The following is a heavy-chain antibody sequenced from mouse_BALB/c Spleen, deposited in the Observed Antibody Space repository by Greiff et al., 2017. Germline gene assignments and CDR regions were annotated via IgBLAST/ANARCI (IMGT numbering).Heavy chain of an antibody. Sequence: LVESGAELMKPGASVKMSCKASGYTFTDYWMHWVKQRPGQGLEWIGAIDTSDSYTSYNQKFKGKATLTVDESSSTAYMQLSSLTSEDSAVYYCARSPTATYAMDYWGQGTSVTVSS. CDR3: ARSPTATYAMDY. D-gene: IGHD1-2*01. CDR2: IDTSDSYT. V-gene: IGHV1-69*02. J-gene: IGHJ4*01. CDR1: GYTFTDYW.